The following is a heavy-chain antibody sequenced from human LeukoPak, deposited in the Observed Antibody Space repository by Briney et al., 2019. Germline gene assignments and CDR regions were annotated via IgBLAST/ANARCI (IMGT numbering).Heavy chain of an antibody. CDR2: IIPILGIA. V-gene: IGHV1-69*04. J-gene: IGHJ3*02. D-gene: IGHD3-22*01. Sequence: ASVKVSCKASGGTFSSYAISWVRQAPGQGLEWMGRIIPILGIANYAQKFQGRVTITADKSTSTAYMELSSLRSDDTAVYYCARVREYYYDMGNAFDIWGQGTMVTVSS. CDR3: ARVREYYYDMGNAFDI. CDR1: GGTFSSYA.